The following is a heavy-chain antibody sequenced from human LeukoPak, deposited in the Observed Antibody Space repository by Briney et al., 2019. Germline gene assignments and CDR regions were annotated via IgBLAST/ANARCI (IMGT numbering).Heavy chain of an antibody. J-gene: IGHJ4*02. CDR3: ARAPYGGNSLDR. Sequence: PGRSLRLSCAASGFTFSSYAMHWVRQAPGTGLEWVAVISYDGSNKYYADSVKGRFTISRDNSKNTLYLQMNSLRAEDTAVYYCARAPYGGNSLDRWGQGTLVTVSS. CDR2: ISYDGSNK. D-gene: IGHD4-23*01. V-gene: IGHV3-30*04. CDR1: GFTFSSYA.